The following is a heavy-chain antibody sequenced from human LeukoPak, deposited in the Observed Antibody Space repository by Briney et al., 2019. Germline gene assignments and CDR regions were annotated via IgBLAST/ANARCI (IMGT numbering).Heavy chain of an antibody. Sequence: ASVKVSWKASGYSFSTYAMNWVRQAPGQGLEWMGWINTNTGNPTYAQGFTGRFVFSLDTSVSTAYLQISSLKAEDTAVYYCARELLITRTWFDPWGQGTLVTVSS. CDR1: GYSFSTYA. V-gene: IGHV7-4-1*02. J-gene: IGHJ5*02. D-gene: IGHD3-22*01. CDR2: INTNTGNP. CDR3: ARELLITRTWFDP.